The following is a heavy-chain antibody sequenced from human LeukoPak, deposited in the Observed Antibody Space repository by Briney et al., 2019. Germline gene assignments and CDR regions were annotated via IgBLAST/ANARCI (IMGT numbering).Heavy chain of an antibody. CDR2: FDPEDGET. V-gene: IGHV1-24*01. Sequence: ASVKVSCKVSGYTLTELSMHWVRQAPGKGLEWMGGFDPEDGETIYAQKFQGRVTMTEDTSTDTAYMELSSLRSEDTAVYYCATPRKWFYGSGSYFDYWGQGTLVTVSS. J-gene: IGHJ4*02. CDR3: ATPRKWFYGSGSYFDY. D-gene: IGHD3-10*01. CDR1: GYTLTELS.